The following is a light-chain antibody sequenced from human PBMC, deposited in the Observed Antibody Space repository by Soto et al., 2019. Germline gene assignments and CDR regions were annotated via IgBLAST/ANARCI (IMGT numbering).Light chain of an antibody. V-gene: IGLV9-49*01. Sequence: QPVLTQPPSASASLGASVTLTCTLSSGYSNYKVDWYQQRPGKGPRFVMRVGTGEIVGSKGDGIPDRFSVLGSGLNRYLTIQDIQEEDESDYHCGADHGSGNNFVRVFGGGTKLTVL. CDR1: SGYSNYK. CDR2: VGTGEIVG. CDR3: GADHGSGNNFVRV. J-gene: IGLJ3*02.